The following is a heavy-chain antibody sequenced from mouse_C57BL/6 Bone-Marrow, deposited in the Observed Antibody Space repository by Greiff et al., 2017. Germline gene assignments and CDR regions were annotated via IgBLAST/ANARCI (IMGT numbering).Heavy chain of an antibody. D-gene: IGHD2-4*01. CDR2: INPRNGGT. Sequence: QVQLQQPGTELVKPGASVKLSCKASGYTFTSYWMHWVKQRPGQGLEWIGNINPRNGGTNYNEKFQSKATLTAAKSSSTAYMQLSSLTSEDSAVYYCASGPRIYYDYEAWFAYWGQGTLVTVSA. CDR3: ASGPRIYYDYEAWFAY. J-gene: IGHJ3*01. CDR1: GYTFTSYW. V-gene: IGHV1-53*01.